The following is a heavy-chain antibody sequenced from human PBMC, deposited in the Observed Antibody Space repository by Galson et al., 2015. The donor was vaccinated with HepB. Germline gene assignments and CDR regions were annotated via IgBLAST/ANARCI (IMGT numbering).Heavy chain of an antibody. D-gene: IGHD6-6*01. V-gene: IGHV1-3*01. CDR2: INAGNGNT. J-gene: IGHJ4*02. Sequence: SVKVSCKASGYMFTSYAMYWVRQAPGQRPEWMGWINAGNGNTKYSQLFQGRVTVTRDTSACTVYMELSSLRFEDTAMYYCARGRWSSSPTAYYLDYWGQGTLVTVSS. CDR3: ARGRWSSSPTAYYLDY. CDR1: GYMFTSYA.